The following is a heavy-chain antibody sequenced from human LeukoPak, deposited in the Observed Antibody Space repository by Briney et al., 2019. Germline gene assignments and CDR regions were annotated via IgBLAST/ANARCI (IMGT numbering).Heavy chain of an antibody. Sequence: SVKVSCKASGGTFSSYTISWVRQAPGQGLEWIGRIIPILGIANYAQKFQGRVTITTDKSTSTAYMELSSLRSEDTAVYYCARVSGSRDGFDAFDIWGQGTMVTVSS. V-gene: IGHV1-69*02. CDR1: GGTFSSYT. D-gene: IGHD5-24*01. CDR2: IIPILGIA. J-gene: IGHJ3*02. CDR3: ARVSGSRDGFDAFDI.